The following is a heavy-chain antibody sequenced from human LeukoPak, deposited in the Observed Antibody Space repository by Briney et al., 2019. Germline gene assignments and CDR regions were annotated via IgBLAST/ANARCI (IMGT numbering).Heavy chain of an antibody. CDR3: ASASLPSRREGGY. J-gene: IGHJ4*02. CDR2: ISYDGSNK. V-gene: IGHV3-30*03. CDR1: GFTFSSYG. Sequence: GGSLRLSCAASGFTFSSYGIHWVRQAPGKGLEWVAVISYDGSNKYYADSVKGRFTISRDNSKNTLYLQMNSLRAEDTAVYYCASASLPSRREGGYWGQGTLVTVSS.